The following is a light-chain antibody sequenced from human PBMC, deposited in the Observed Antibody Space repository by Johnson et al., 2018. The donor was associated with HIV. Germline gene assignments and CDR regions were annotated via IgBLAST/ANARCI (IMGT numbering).Light chain of an antibody. V-gene: IGLV1-51*02. J-gene: IGLJ1*01. CDR3: GTWHSSLNGYV. Sequence: QSVLTQPPSVSAAPGQKVTISCSGSSSNIGNNYVSWYQQLPGTAPKLIMYENNKRPSGIPDRFSGSKSGTSATLGITGLQTGDEADYYCGTWHSSLNGYVFGSGTKVTVL. CDR1: SSNIGNNY. CDR2: ENN.